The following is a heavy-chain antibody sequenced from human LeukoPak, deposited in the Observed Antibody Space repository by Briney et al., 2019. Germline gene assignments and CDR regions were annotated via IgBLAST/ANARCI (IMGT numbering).Heavy chain of an antibody. J-gene: IGHJ1*01. CDR2: IKDDGSEK. D-gene: IGHD3-16*01. Sequence: GGSLRLSYAASGFNFNSFWMNWVRQAPGKGLEWVANIKDDGSEKSYVDSVKGRFTISRDDAKNSLYLQMNRLRGEDTAVYYCATGGGHYFQDWGQGALVTVSS. CDR3: ATGGGHYFQD. V-gene: IGHV3-7*05. CDR1: GFNFNSFW.